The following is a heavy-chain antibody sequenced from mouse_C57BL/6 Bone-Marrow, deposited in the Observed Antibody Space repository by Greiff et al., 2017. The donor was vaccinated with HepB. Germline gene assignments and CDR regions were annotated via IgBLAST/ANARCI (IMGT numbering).Heavy chain of an antibody. J-gene: IGHJ1*03. CDR2: VYPYNGGT. V-gene: IGHV1-36*01. D-gene: IGHD1-1*01. CDR3: ARDYYGSSYDWYFDV. Sequence: VQLQQSGPVLVNPGPSVKISCKASGFTFTDYYMHWVKQSHGKSPEWIGLVYPYNGGTSYNQKFKGKATLTVDTSSSTAYMELNSLTSEDSAVYYCARDYYGSSYDWYFDVWGTGTTVTVSS. CDR1: GFTFTDYY.